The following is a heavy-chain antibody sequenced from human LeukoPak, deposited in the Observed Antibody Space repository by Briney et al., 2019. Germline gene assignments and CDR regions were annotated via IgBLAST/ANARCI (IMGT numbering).Heavy chain of an antibody. V-gene: IGHV4-31*03. J-gene: IGHJ5*02. Sequence: SETLSLTCTVSGGSISSGGYYWSWIRQHPGKGLEWIGYIYYSGSTYYNPSLKSRVTISVDMSKNQFSLKLSSVTAADTAVYYCARGAGTNWFDPWGQGTLVTVSS. CDR2: IYYSGST. CDR3: ARGAGTNWFDP. CDR1: GGSISSGGYY.